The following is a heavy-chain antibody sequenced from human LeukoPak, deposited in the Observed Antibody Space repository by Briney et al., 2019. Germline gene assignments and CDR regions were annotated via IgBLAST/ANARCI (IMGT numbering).Heavy chain of an antibody. D-gene: IGHD3-3*01. CDR3: ARQVRGEWRLDI. J-gene: IGHJ3*02. CDR1: GYSFTSFW. Sequence: AESLKIFCKGSGYSFTSFWIGLVRQMPGKGLEWMGIIYPGDSDTRYSPSFQGQVTISADTSISTAYLQWSSLKASDTAMYYCARQVRGEWRLDIWGQGTMVTVSS. CDR2: IYPGDSDT. V-gene: IGHV5-51*01.